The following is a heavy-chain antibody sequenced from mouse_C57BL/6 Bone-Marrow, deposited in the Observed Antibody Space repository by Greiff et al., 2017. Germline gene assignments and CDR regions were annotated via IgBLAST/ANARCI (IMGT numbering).Heavy chain of an antibody. Sequence: VKLMESGAELARPGASVKLSCKASGYTFTSYGISWVKQRTGQGLEWIGEIYPRSGNTYYNEKFKGKATLTADKSSSTAYMELRSLTSEDSAVYFCARGIYYDYDAGFAYWGQGTLVTVSA. J-gene: IGHJ3*01. CDR3: ARGIYYDYDAGFAY. CDR1: GYTFTSYG. V-gene: IGHV1-81*01. D-gene: IGHD2-4*01. CDR2: IYPRSGNT.